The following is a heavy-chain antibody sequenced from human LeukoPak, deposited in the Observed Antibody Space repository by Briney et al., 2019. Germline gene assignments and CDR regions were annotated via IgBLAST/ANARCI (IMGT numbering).Heavy chain of an antibody. J-gene: IGHJ4*02. CDR3: ASRLLEWFGLSSTTRNPFDY. CDR2: IYHSGST. CDR1: GYSISSGYY. Sequence: PSETPSLTCAVSGYSISSGYYWGWIRQPPGKGLEWIGSIYHSGSTYYNPSLKSRVTISVDTSKNQFSLKLSSVTAADTAVYYCASRLLEWFGLSSTTRNPFDYWGQGTLVTVSS. V-gene: IGHV4-38-2*01. D-gene: IGHD3-3*01.